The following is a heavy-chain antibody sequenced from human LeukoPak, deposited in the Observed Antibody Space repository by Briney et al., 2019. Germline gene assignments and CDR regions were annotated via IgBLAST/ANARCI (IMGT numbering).Heavy chain of an antibody. V-gene: IGHV3-48*03. CDR3: ARDPPPYYDILTGPY. CDR1: GFTFSSYE. Sequence: GGSLRLSCAASGFTFSSYEMNWVRQAPGKGLEWVSFISSSGSTIYYADSVKGRFTISRDNAKNSLYLQMNSLRAEDTAVYYCARDPPPYYDILTGPYWGQGTLVTVSS. D-gene: IGHD3-9*01. J-gene: IGHJ4*02. CDR2: ISSSGSTI.